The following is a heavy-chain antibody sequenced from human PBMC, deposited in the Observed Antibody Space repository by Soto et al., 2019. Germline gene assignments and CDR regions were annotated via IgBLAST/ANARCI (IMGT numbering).Heavy chain of an antibody. J-gene: IGHJ5*02. D-gene: IGHD2-15*01. V-gene: IGHV4-39*07. CDR1: DGSISSSGDY. CDR2: IYHSGST. CDR3: ATMWVGYCSGGSCAGLDP. Sequence: SETKCLTSSVADGSISSSGDYWGWIRQPPGKGLEWIGYIYHSGSTYYNPSLKSRVTISVDRSKNQFSLKLSSVTAADTAVYYCATMWVGYCSGGSCAGLDPWGQGTLVTVSS.